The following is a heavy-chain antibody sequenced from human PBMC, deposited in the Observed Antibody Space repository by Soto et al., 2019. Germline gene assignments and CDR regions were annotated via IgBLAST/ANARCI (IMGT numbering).Heavy chain of an antibody. CDR3: ARNGVLVIEGGYWFDP. J-gene: IGHJ5*02. D-gene: IGHD3-9*01. Sequence: SETLYLTCTVHRGSISSGGYYWSWIRQHPGKGLEWIGYIYYSGSTYYNPSLKSRVTISVDTSKNQFSLKLSSVTAADTAVYYCARNGVLVIEGGYWFDPCGQGTLVTVS. V-gene: IGHV4-31*03. CDR2: IYYSGST. CDR1: RGSISSGGYY.